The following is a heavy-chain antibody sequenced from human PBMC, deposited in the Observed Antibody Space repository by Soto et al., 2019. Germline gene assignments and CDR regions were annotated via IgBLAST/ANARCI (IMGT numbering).Heavy chain of an antibody. CDR2: IYYSGST. J-gene: IGHJ3*02. Sequence: SETLSLTCTVSGGSISSGDYYWSWIRQPPGKGLEWIGYIYYSGSTYYNPSLKSRVTISVDTSKNQFSLKLSSVTAADTAVYYCAREAEGPPQKASYCSSTSCPSHQAPHTDAFDIWGQGTMVTVPS. V-gene: IGHV4-30-4*01. D-gene: IGHD2-2*01. CDR1: GGSISSGDYY. CDR3: AREAEGPPQKASYCSSTSCPSHQAPHTDAFDI.